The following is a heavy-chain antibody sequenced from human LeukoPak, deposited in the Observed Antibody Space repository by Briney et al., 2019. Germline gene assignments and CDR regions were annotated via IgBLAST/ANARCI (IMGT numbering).Heavy chain of an antibody. J-gene: IGHJ4*02. Sequence: GESLKISCKGSGYSFTSYWIGWVRQMPGKGLEWMGIIYPGDSDTRYGPSFQGQVTISADKSISTAYLQWSSLKASDTAMYYCARQVQSGYDYIRFDYWGQGTLVTVSS. CDR1: GYSFTSYW. V-gene: IGHV5-51*01. CDR3: ARQVQSGYDYIRFDY. D-gene: IGHD5-12*01. CDR2: IYPGDSDT.